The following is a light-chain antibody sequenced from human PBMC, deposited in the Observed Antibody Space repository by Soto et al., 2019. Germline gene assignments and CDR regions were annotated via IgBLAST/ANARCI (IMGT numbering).Light chain of an antibody. V-gene: IGLV4-69*01. J-gene: IGLJ3*02. CDR2: LNSDGSH. Sequence: QPVLTQSPSASASLGASVKLTCTLSSGHSNYAIAWHQQQPEKGPRYLMKLNSDGSHTKGDGIPDRFSGSSSGAERYLTISSLQSEDEAAYYCQTWGTGIWVFGGGTKVTVL. CDR1: SGHSNYA. CDR3: QTWGTGIWV.